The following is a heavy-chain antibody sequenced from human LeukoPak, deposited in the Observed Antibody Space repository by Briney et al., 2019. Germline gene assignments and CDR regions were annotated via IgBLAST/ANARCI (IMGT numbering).Heavy chain of an antibody. CDR3: ARDLSYRRYCSSTSCYYAFDI. Sequence: SETLSLTCTVSGGSISSYYWSWIRQPPGKALEWIGYIYYSGSTNYNPSLKSRVTMSVDTSKNQFSPKLSSVTAADTAVYYCARDLSYRRYCSSTSCYYAFDIWGQGTMVTVSS. J-gene: IGHJ3*02. CDR1: GGSISSYY. CDR2: IYYSGST. D-gene: IGHD2-2*01. V-gene: IGHV4-59*12.